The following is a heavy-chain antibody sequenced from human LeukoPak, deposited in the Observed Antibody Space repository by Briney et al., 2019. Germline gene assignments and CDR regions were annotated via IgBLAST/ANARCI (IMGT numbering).Heavy chain of an antibody. CDR3: AKDRGLVGSTPSNFDY. CDR2: ISGSGGST. J-gene: IGHJ4*02. Sequence: GSLRLSCAASGFTFSSNAMNWVRQAPGKGLEWVSGISGSGGSTYSADSVKGRFTISRDNSKKTVYLQMNSLRVEDTAVYYCAKDRGLVGSTPSNFDYWGQGTLVTVSS. V-gene: IGHV3-23*01. D-gene: IGHD1-26*01. CDR1: GFTFSSNA.